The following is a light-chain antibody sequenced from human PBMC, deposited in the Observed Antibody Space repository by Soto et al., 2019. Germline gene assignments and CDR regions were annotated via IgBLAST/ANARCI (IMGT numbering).Light chain of an antibody. V-gene: IGLV3-9*01. CDR2: RDS. CDR3: QVWDSSPHVV. CDR1: NIGSKN. J-gene: IGLJ2*01. Sequence: SSELTQPLSVSVALGQTARITCGGNNIGSKNVHWYQQKPGQAPVLVIYRDSNRPSGIPERFSGSKSGNTATLTISRAQAGDEADYYCQVWDSSPHVVFGGGTQLTVL.